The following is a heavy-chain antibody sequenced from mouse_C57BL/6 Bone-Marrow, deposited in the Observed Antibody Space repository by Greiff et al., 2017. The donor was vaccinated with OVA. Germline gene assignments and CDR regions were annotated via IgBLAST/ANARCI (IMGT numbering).Heavy chain of an antibody. CDR2: LYPGSGNT. Sequence: VQLQQSGPELVKPGASVKISCKASGYSFTSYYIHWVKQRPGQGLEWIGWLYPGSGNTKYNEKFKGKATLTADTSSSTAYMQLSSLTSEDSAVYYCAKEEGYFFFDYWGQGTTLTVSS. V-gene: IGHV1-66*01. CDR1: GYSFTSYY. D-gene: IGHD2-3*01. J-gene: IGHJ2*01. CDR3: AKEEGYFFFDY.